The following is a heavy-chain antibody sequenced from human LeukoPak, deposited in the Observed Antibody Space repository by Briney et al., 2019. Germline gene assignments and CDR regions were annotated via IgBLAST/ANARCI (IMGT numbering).Heavy chain of an antibody. CDR1: GFTFSDYY. Sequence: PGGSLRLSCAASGFTFSDYYMSWIRQAPEKGLEWVSYISSSGSTIYYAGSVKGRFTISRDNAKNSLYLQMNSLRAEDTAVYYCARGLHYYDSSGQIVDYWGQGTLVTVSS. CDR3: ARGLHYYDSSGQIVDY. J-gene: IGHJ4*02. V-gene: IGHV3-11*01. D-gene: IGHD3-22*01. CDR2: ISSSGSTI.